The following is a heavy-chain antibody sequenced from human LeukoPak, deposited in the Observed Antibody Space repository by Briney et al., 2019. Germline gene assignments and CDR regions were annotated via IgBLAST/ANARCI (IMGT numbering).Heavy chain of an antibody. CDR2: ISSSGNTI. CDR3: ARLRGYSYGYGDY. D-gene: IGHD5-18*01. J-gene: IGHJ4*02. Sequence: GGSLRLSCAASGFTFSSYSMNWVRQAPGNGLEWVSYISSSGNTIDYADSVKGRFTISRDNAKNSLYLQMVSLRAEDTAVYYCARLRGYSYGYGDYWGQGTLVTVSS. V-gene: IGHV3-48*04. CDR1: GFTFSSYS.